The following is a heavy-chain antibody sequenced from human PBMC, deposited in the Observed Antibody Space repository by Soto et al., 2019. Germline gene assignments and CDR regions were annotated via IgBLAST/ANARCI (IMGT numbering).Heavy chain of an antibody. V-gene: IGHV1-8*01. CDR1: GYTFTSYD. D-gene: IGHD2-8*01. Sequence: SVKFSCKASGYTFTSYDINWVRQATGQGLEWMGWMNPNSGNTGYAQKFQGRVTMARNTSISTAYMELSSLRSEDTAVYYCARAGPCTNGVCYPYYYYYYGMDVWGQGTTVTSP. CDR2: MNPNSGNT. CDR3: ARAGPCTNGVCYPYYYYYYGMDV. J-gene: IGHJ6*02.